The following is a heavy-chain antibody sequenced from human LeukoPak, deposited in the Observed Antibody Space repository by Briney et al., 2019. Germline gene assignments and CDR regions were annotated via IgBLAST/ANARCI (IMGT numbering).Heavy chain of an antibody. CDR1: GYSISSGYY. D-gene: IGHD3-22*01. J-gene: IGHJ4*02. V-gene: IGHV4-38-2*02. CDR2: IYHSGST. CDR3: ARDGGVYDSSADY. Sequence: PSETLSLTCTGSGYSISSGYYWGWIRQPPGKGLEWIGSIYHSGSTYYNPSLKSRVTISVDTSKNQFSLKLSSVTAADTAVYYCARDGGVYDSSADYWGQGTLVTVSS.